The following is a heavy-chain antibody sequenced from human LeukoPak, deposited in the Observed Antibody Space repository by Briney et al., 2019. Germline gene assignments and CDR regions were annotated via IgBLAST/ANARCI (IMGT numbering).Heavy chain of an antibody. CDR1: GGSISSSSYY. V-gene: IGHV4-39*01. Sequence: PSETLSLTCTVSGGSISSSSYYWAWIRQPPGKGLEWIGSIYYSGSTYYNPSLKSRVTISVDTSKNQFSLKLSSVTAADTAVYYCARFFYGGNSGYYFDYWAREPWSPSPQ. CDR3: ARFFYGGNSGYYFDY. CDR2: IYYSGST. D-gene: IGHD4-23*01. J-gene: IGHJ4*02.